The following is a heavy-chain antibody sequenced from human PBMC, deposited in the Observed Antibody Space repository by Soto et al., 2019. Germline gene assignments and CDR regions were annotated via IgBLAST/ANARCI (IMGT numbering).Heavy chain of an antibody. V-gene: IGHV1-18*01. Sequence: AASVKASCKASGYTFTSYGISWVRQAPGQGLEWMAWINPYNGNTKYAEKFLGRVTVTTDTSTATAYMEVRSLTSDDTAVFYCARVGVGLAAPRVWPYWGQGTPVTVSS. J-gene: IGHJ4*02. CDR2: INPYNGNT. D-gene: IGHD6-13*01. CDR1: GYTFTSYG. CDR3: ARVGVGLAAPRVWPY.